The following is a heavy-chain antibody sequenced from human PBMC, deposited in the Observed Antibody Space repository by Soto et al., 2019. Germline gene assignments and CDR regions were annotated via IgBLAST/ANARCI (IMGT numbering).Heavy chain of an antibody. Sequence: PSPTLSLTCAISVDSVSSNSAALNWIRQSPSRGLEWLGRTYYRSKWNNDYAVSVKSRITINPDTSKNQFSLQMKSVTPEDTAVYYCAREAYSSGWFNGMDVWGQGTTVTVSS. D-gene: IGHD6-19*01. CDR1: VDSVSSNSAA. J-gene: IGHJ6*02. V-gene: IGHV6-1*01. CDR2: TYYRSKWNN. CDR3: AREAYSSGWFNGMDV.